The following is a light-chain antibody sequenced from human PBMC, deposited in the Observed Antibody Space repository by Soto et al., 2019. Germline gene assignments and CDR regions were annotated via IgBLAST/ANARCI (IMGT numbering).Light chain of an antibody. CDR3: QKYDSAPFT. CDR2: SAS. CDR1: QGIGKS. V-gene: IGKV1-27*01. Sequence: DIPMTQSPSSLSASVGDRVTITCRASQGIGKSLAWYQQRPGQVPKLLLYSASTLQPGVPSRFSGRGSGTEFALSIASLQPEDIATYYCQKYDSAPFTFGPGTKVDFK. J-gene: IGKJ3*01.